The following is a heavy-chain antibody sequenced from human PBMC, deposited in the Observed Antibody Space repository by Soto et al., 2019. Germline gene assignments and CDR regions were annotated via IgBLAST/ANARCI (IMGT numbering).Heavy chain of an antibody. CDR3: AKRGDTTSWSWFDP. Sequence: EVQLLDSGGGLVQPGGSLRLSCAASGFTLTSFGMSWVRQAPGKGLEWVSSISASGSSMYYAESVEGRFTISRDTSKNPLYLQMNSRRAEDTAVYYCAKRGDTTSWSWFDPWGQGTLVTVSS. D-gene: IGHD6-13*01. J-gene: IGHJ5*02. V-gene: IGHV3-23*01. CDR2: ISASGSSM. CDR1: GFTLTSFG.